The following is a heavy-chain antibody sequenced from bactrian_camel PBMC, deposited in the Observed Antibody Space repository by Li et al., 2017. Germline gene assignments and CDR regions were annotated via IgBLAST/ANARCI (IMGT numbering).Heavy chain of an antibody. D-gene: IGHD2*01. CDR2: IYTGDGST. CDR1: GYTYNRNC. J-gene: IGHJ4*01. V-gene: IGHV3S1*01. CDR3: AASPGVFSPSRCTTAVVGGRLSY. Sequence: HVQLVESGGGSVQAGGSLRLSCAASGYTYNRNCMAWFRQAPGKEREGVAGIYTGDGSTYYADSMKGRFTISQDNAKNTIYLQMNSLKPEDTAMYYCAASPGVFSPSRCTTAVVGGRLSYWGQGTQVTVS.